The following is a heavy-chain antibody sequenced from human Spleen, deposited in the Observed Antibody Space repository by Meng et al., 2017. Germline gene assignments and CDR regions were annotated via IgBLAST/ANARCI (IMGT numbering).Heavy chain of an antibody. Sequence: SQTLSLTCAVSGGSISSGRYYWNWIRQAPGKGLEWIGSVYYSGSTNYNPSLKSRVTISVDTSKNQFSLKLSSVTAADTAVYYCASLGAYDFWSGVRDPYYFDYWGQGTLVTVSS. CDR3: ASLGAYDFWSGVRDPYYFDY. V-gene: IGHV4-61*01. CDR1: GGSISSGRYY. CDR2: VYYSGST. J-gene: IGHJ4*02. D-gene: IGHD3-3*01.